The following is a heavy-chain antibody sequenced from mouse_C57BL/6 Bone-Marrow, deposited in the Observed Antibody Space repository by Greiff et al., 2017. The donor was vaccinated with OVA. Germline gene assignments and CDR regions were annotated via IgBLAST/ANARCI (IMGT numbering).Heavy chain of an antibody. J-gene: IGHJ3*01. CDR1: GYTFTDHT. CDR3: ARRGYYGSSSGFAY. Sequence: VKLQESDAELVKPGASVKISCKVSGYTFTDHTIHWMKQRPEQGLEWIGYIYPSDGSTKYNEKFKGKATLTADKSSSTAYMQLNSLTSEDSAVYFCARRGYYGSSSGFAYWGQGTLVTVSA. V-gene: IGHV1-78*01. D-gene: IGHD1-1*01. CDR2: IYPSDGST.